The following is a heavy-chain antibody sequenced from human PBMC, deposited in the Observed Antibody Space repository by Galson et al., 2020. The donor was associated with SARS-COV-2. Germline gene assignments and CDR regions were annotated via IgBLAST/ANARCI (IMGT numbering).Heavy chain of an antibody. D-gene: IGHD3-10*01. V-gene: IGHV3-66*01. CDR3: ARDLDVRGGMDV. Sequence: TGGSLRLSCAASGITVSSNYMSWVRQAPGKGLEWVSVIYSGGSTYYADSVKGRFTISRDNSKNTLYLQMTSLRAEDTAVYYCARDLDVRGGMDVWGQGTTVTVSS. J-gene: IGHJ6*02. CDR1: GITVSSNY. CDR2: IYSGGST.